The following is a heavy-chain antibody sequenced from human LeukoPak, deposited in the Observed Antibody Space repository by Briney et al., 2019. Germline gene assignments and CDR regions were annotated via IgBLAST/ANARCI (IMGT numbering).Heavy chain of an antibody. V-gene: IGHV4-34*01. CDR3: ARGDCSSTSCYRKGVYFQH. CDR2: INHSGST. CDR1: GGSFSGYY. D-gene: IGHD2-2*02. Sequence: SETLSLTRAVYGGSFSGYYWGWIRQPPGKGLEWIGEINHSGSTNYNPSRKSRVTISVDTSKNQFSLKLSSVTAADTAVYYCARGDCSSTSCYRKGVYFQHWGQGTLVTVSS. J-gene: IGHJ1*01.